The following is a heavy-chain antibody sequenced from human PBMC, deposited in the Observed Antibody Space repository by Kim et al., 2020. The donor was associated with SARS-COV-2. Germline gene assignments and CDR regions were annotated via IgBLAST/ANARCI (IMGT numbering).Heavy chain of an antibody. CDR1: GFTFSRRA. D-gene: IGHD6-19*01. Sequence: GGSLRLSCAASGFTFSRRAMSWVRQAPGKGLEWIASVNNGNNPYYAASVRGRFTVSRDNTKDTFYLQMNSLRADDTALYYCAKDHPSDGWPTFDSWGQGT. CDR3: AKDHPSDGWPTFDS. CDR2: VNNGNNP. V-gene: IGHV3-23*05. J-gene: IGHJ4*02.